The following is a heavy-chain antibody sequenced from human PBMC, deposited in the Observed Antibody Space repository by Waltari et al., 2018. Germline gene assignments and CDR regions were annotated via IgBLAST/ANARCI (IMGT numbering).Heavy chain of an antibody. CDR3: GTLEDVAS. CDR1: GFTFTAYW. J-gene: IGHJ4*02. CDR2: VTPDGTTK. V-gene: IGHV3-74*01. D-gene: IGHD3-16*01. Sequence: EVQVVESGGGLVQPGESLTLSCTVSGFTFTAYWLHWACQVPGKGLEWGSGVTPDGTTKNYADSVRGRCTIARDNARNTVHLQLNSLRVEDTAVYYCGTLEDVASWGRGALGTVSS.